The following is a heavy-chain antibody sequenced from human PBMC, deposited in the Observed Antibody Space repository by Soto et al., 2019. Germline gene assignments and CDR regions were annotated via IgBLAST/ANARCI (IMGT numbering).Heavy chain of an antibody. CDR1: GGSINSYY. CDR3: ARWGVDTAMVTEWFDP. V-gene: IGHV4-59*08. D-gene: IGHD5-18*01. Sequence: TSETLSLTCTVSGGSINSYYCSWIRQPPGKGLEWIGYIYYSGSTNYNPSLKSRVTMSVDTSKNQFSLKLSSVTAADTAVYYCARWGVDTAMVTEWFDPWGQGTLVTVSA. J-gene: IGHJ5*02. CDR2: IYYSGST.